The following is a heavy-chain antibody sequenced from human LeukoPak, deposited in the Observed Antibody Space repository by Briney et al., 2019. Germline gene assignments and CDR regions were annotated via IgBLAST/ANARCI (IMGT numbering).Heavy chain of an antibody. CDR2: IYHSGST. Sequence: SETLSLTCTVSGYSISSGYYWGWIRQPPGKGLEWIGSIYHSGSTYYNPSLKGRVTISVDTSKNQFSLKLSSVTAADTAVYYCARAAAGDFDYWGQGTLVTVSS. D-gene: IGHD6-13*01. CDR3: ARAAAGDFDY. CDR1: GYSISSGYY. V-gene: IGHV4-38-2*02. J-gene: IGHJ4*02.